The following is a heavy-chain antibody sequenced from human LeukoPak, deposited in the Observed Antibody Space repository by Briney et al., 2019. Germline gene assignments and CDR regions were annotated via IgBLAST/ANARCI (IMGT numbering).Heavy chain of an antibody. D-gene: IGHD2-8*02. CDR3: ATYRQVLLPFES. CDR1: GFPFSRYW. Sequence: GGSLRLSCAASGFPFSRYWMHWVRQAPGKGLMWVSRINRDGSSTTYADSVKGRFTISRDNAKNTLYLQMNSLRAEDTAIYYCATYRQVLLPFESWGKGTLVTVSS. CDR2: INRDGSST. J-gene: IGHJ4*02. V-gene: IGHV3-74*01.